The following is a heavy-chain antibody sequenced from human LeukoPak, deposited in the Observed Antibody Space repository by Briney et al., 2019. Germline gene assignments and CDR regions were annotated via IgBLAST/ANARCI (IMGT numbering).Heavy chain of an antibody. CDR3: ARSSGSYYRYYFDY. CDR2: ISYDGSNK. D-gene: IGHD1-26*01. CDR1: GFTFSSYA. J-gene: IGHJ4*02. Sequence: PGGSLRLSCAASGFTFSSYAMHWVRQAPGKGLEWVAVISYDGSNKYYADTVNGRFTLSRDNSQNTLYLQMNSLRPEHTAVYYCARSSGSYYRYYFDYWGQGTLVTVSS. V-gene: IGHV3-30*04.